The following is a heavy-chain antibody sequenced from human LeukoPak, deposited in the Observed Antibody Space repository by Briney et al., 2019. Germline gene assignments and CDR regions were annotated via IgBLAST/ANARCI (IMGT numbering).Heavy chain of an antibody. J-gene: IGHJ5*02. CDR1: GFTFSSYS. CDR2: ISSSSSYI. D-gene: IGHD2-15*01. CDR3: ARDLAPIVVVVAATGWWFGP. V-gene: IGHV3-21*01. Sequence: GGSLRLSCAASGFTFSSYSMNWVRQAPGKGLEWVSSISSSSSYIYYADSVKGRFTISRDNAKNSLYLQMNSLRAEDTAVYYCARDLAPIVVVVAATGWWFGPWGQGTLVTVSS.